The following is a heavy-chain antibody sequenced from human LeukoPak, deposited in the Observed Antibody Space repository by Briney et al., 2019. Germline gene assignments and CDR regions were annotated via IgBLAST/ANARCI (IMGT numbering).Heavy chain of an antibody. D-gene: IGHD3-10*01. CDR1: GGSISSYY. CDR2: IYYSGST. Sequence: NPSETLSLTCTVSGGSISSYYWSWIRQPPGKGLEWIGYIYYSGSTNYNPSLKSRVTISVDTSKNQFSLKLSSVPAADTAVYYCARVSGGSGSYYSQSDAFDIWGQGTMVTVSS. CDR3: ARVSGGSGSYYSQSDAFDI. V-gene: IGHV4-59*01. J-gene: IGHJ3*02.